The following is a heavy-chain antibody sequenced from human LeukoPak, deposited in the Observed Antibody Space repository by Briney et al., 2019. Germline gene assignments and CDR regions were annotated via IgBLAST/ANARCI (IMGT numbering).Heavy chain of an antibody. J-gene: IGHJ3*02. V-gene: IGHV4-30-2*01. D-gene: IGHD4-17*01. Sequence: SQTLSLTCAVSGGSISSGGYSWSWIRQPPGQGLEWIGYIYHSGSTYYNPSLKSRVTISVDRSKNQFSLKLSSVTAADTAVYYCARVARGGDYGDYGPAFDIWGQGTMVTVSS. CDR1: GGSISSGGYS. CDR2: IYHSGST. CDR3: ARVARGGDYGDYGPAFDI.